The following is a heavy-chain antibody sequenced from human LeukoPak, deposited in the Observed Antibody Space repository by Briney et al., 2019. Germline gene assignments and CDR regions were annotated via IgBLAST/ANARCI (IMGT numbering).Heavy chain of an antibody. J-gene: IGHJ3*02. CDR2: VYYTGST. CDR3: ARERGRITLVRGVIPDAFDI. D-gene: IGHD3-10*01. CDR1: GGSINDLY. V-gene: IGHV4-59*11. Sequence: SETLSLACSVFGGSINDLYWSWIRQPPGKGLEWLGYVYYTGSTNYNPSLKSRATISIDKSRNQISLRLSSVTAADTAVYYCARERGRITLVRGVIPDAFDIWGQGTTVTVSS.